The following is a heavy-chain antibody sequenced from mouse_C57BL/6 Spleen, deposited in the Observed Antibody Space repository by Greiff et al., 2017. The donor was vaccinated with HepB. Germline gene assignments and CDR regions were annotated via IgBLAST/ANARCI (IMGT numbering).Heavy chain of an antibody. CDR1: GFSLTSYG. D-gene: IGHD2-5*01. Sequence: QVQLKESGPGLVAPSQSLSITCTVSGFSLTSYGVHWVRQPPGKGLEWLVVIWSDGSTTYNSALKSRLSISKDNSKSQVFLKMNSLQTDDTAMYYCARQYPAYYSNYGYYYAMDYWGQGTSVTVSS. J-gene: IGHJ4*01. CDR3: ARQYPAYYSNYGYYYAMDY. V-gene: IGHV2-6-1*01. CDR2: IWSDGST.